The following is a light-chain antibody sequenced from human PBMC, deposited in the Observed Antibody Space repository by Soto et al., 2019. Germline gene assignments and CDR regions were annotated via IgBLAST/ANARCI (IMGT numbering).Light chain of an antibody. CDR1: SSNIGNNY. CDR2: ANN. V-gene: IGLV1-51*01. CDR3: GTWDSSLSAGVV. J-gene: IGLJ2*01. Sequence: QSVLTQPPSVSAAPGQKVTISCSGSSSNIGNNYVSWYQQLPGTAPKLLIYANNKRPSVIPDGFSGSKSGTSATLGITGLQTGDEADYYCGTWDSSLSAGVVFGGGTKLTVL.